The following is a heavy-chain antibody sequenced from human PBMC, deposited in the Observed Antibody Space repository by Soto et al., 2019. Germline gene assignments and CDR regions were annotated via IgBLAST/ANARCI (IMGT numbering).Heavy chain of an antibody. CDR3: ARLETVDRKADYYYMDV. Sequence: PGESLKISCKGSGYSFTSYWIGWVRQMPGKGLEWMGIIYPGDSDTRYSPSFQGQVTISADKSISTAYLQWSSLKASDTAMYYCARLETVDRKADYYYMDVWGKGTTVTVSS. CDR2: IYPGDSDT. V-gene: IGHV5-51*01. D-gene: IGHD3-22*01. J-gene: IGHJ6*03. CDR1: GYSFTSYW.